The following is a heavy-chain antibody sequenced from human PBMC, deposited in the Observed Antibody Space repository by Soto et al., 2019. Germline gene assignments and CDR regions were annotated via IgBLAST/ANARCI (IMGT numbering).Heavy chain of an antibody. D-gene: IGHD4-4*01. J-gene: IGHJ6*02. CDR1: GYSFTDYW. CDR2: IYPGDPDT. V-gene: IGHV5-51*01. Sequence: GESLKISYKGSGYSFTDYWIGWVRQLPGKEPEWMGIIYPGDPDTRYSPSFQVHVTTTVDKSSNPAYLQSSAPGASDTAMYYCARHISNSRYYYHAMDVWRQRTTVSVSS. CDR3: ARHISNSRYYYHAMDV.